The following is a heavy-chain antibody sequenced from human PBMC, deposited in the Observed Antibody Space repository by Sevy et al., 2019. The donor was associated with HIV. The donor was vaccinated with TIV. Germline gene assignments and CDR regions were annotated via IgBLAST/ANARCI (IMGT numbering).Heavy chain of an antibody. D-gene: IGHD6-6*01. CDR3: ARGLAALPGYYYGMDV. V-gene: IGHV3-30*04. CDR1: GFTFSTYG. J-gene: IGHJ6*02. Sequence: GGSLRLSCTASGFTFSTYGLHWVRQAPGKGLEWVAVILYDGNNKYYGDSVKGRFTISRDNSKNTLYLQMNSLRGEDTAVYYCARGLAALPGYYYGMDVWGQGTTVTVSS. CDR2: ILYDGNNK.